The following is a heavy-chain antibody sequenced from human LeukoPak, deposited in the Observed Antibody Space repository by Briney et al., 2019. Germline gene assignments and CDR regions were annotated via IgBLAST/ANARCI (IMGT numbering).Heavy chain of an antibody. D-gene: IGHD3-10*01. Sequence: GGSLRLSCAASGFTFSSYGMHWVRQAPGKGLEWVAFIRYDGSNKYYTDSVKGRFTISRDNSKNTLYLQMNSLRAEDTAVYYCAKGGSGSSHFDYWGQGTLVTVSS. CDR1: GFTFSSYG. V-gene: IGHV3-30*02. CDR3: AKGGSGSSHFDY. J-gene: IGHJ4*02. CDR2: IRYDGSNK.